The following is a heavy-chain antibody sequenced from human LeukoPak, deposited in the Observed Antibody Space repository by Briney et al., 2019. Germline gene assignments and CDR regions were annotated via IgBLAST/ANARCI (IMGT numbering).Heavy chain of an antibody. CDR1: GYTLTELS. V-gene: IGHV1-24*01. CDR3: ATGPYDSSGYYYYYFDY. CDR2: FDPEDGER. J-gene: IGHJ4*01. Sequence: GASVKVSCKVSGYTLTELSMHWVRQAPGKGLEWMGGFDPEDGERIYAQKFQGRVTMTEDTSTDTAYMELSSLRSEDTAVYYCATGPYDSSGYYYYYFDYWGQGTLVTVSS. D-gene: IGHD3-22*01.